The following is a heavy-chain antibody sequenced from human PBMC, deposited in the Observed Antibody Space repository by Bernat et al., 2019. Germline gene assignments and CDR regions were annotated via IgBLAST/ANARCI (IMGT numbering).Heavy chain of an antibody. CDR3: ARDFLRVSGQY. D-gene: IGHD2-21*01. V-gene: IGHV3-53*02. Sequence: EVQLVETGGGLIQPGGSLRLSCAASGFTVSSNYMSWVRQAPGKGLEWVSVIYSGGSIYYADSAKGRFTISRDNSKNTLYLQMNSLRAEDTAVYYCARDFLRVSGQYWGQGTLVTVSS. J-gene: IGHJ1*01. CDR2: IYSGGSI. CDR1: GFTVSSNY.